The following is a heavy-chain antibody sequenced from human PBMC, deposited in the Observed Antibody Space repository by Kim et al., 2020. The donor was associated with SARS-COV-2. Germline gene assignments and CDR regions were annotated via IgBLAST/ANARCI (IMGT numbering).Heavy chain of an antibody. Sequence: GGSLRLSCAASGFTFSSYSMNWVRQAPGKGLEWVSSISSSSSYIYYEDSVKGRFTISRDNAKNSLYLQMNSLRAEDTAVYYCARGGRFLEWLSAWYYYY. CDR2: ISSSSSYI. J-gene: IGHJ6*01. D-gene: IGHD3-3*01. V-gene: IGHV3-21*01. CDR3: ARGGRFLEWLSAWYYYY. CDR1: GFTFSSYS.